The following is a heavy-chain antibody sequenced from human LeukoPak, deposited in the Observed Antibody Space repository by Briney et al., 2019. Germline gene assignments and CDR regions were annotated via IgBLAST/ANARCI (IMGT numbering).Heavy chain of an antibody. Sequence: ASVKVSCKASGYTFTGYYMHWVRQAPGQGLEWMGWINPNSGGTNYAQKFQGRVTMTRDTSINTAYMELSRLRSDDTAVYYCAREAQSTYKNAGFDYWGQGTLVTVSS. CDR2: INPNSGGT. J-gene: IGHJ4*02. D-gene: IGHD2-2*01. CDR3: AREAQSTYKNAGFDY. CDR1: GYTFTGYY. V-gene: IGHV1-2*02.